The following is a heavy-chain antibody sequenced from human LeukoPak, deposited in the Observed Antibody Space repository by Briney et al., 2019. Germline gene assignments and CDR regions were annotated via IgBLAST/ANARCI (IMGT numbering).Heavy chain of an antibody. D-gene: IGHD3-22*01. Sequence: PGGSLRLSCAASGFTFDDYAMHWVRQAPGKGLEWVSGISWNSGSIGYADSVKGRFTISRDNAKNSLYLQMNSLRAEDTALYYCAKEGPHYDSSGYYLDYWGQGTLVTVSS. V-gene: IGHV3-9*01. CDR3: AKEGPHYDSSGYYLDY. J-gene: IGHJ4*02. CDR1: GFTFDDYA. CDR2: ISWNSGSI.